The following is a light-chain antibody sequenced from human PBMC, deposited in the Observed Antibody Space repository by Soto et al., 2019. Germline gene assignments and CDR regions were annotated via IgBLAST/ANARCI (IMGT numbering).Light chain of an antibody. J-gene: IGLJ1*01. Sequence: QSVLTQPASVSGSPGQSITISCTGTSSDVGGYNYVSWYQQHPGKAPKLMIYEVSNRPSGVSNRFSGSKSGNTASLTTSGLQAEDEGDYYCSSYTSSSTLVFGTGTKLTVL. V-gene: IGLV2-14*01. CDR1: SSDVGGYNY. CDR3: SSYTSSSTLV. CDR2: EVS.